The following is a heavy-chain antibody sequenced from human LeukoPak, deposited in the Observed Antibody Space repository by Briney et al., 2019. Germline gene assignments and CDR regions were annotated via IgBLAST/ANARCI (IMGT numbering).Heavy chain of an antibody. CDR1: GFTFSSYA. CDR3: AKEEASDGYNYVDYFDY. Sequence: PGGSLRLSCAASGFTFSSYAMSWVRQAPGKGLEWVSAISGSGGSTYYADSVKGRFTISRDNSKNTLYLQMNSLRAEDTAVYYCAKEEASDGYNYVDYFDYWGQGTLVTVSS. CDR2: ISGSGGST. J-gene: IGHJ4*02. V-gene: IGHV3-23*01. D-gene: IGHD5-24*01.